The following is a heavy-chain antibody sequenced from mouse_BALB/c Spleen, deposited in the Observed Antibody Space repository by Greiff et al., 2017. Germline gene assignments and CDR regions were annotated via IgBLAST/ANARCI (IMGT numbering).Heavy chain of an antibody. D-gene: IGHD4-1*01. CDR2: ISSGGSYT. CDR3: TRTGTVYDFDY. CDR1: GFTFSSYT. Sequence: EVMLVESGGGLVKPGGSLKLSCAASGFTFSSYTMSWVRQTPEKRLEWVATISSGGSYTYYPDSVKGRFTISRDNAKNTLYLQMSSLKSEDTAMYYCTRTGTVYDFDYWGQGTTLTVSS. V-gene: IGHV5-6-4*01. J-gene: IGHJ2*01.